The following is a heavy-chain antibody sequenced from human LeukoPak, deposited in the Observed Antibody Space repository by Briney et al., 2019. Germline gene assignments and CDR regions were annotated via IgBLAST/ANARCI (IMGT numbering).Heavy chain of an antibody. CDR1: GFTFSSNY. CDR3: AKDLIWGSSSSNWYFDL. D-gene: IGHD6-6*01. V-gene: IGHV3-53*01. CDR2: IYSGGST. J-gene: IGHJ2*01. Sequence: GGSLRLSCAASGFTFSSNYMSWVRQAPGKGLEWVSVIYSGGSTYYADSVKGRFTISRDNSKNTLYLQMNSLRAEDTAVYYCAKDLIWGSSSSNWYFDLWGRGTLVTVSS.